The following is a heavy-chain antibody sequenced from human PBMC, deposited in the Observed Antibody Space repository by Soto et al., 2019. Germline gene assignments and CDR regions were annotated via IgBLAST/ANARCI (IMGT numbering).Heavy chain of an antibody. V-gene: IGHV4-4*08. CDR1: GGSISGYY. J-gene: IGHJ4*02. CDR2: IYSSGST. CDR3: ARPRRDFDY. Sequence: PSETLSLTCTVSGGSISGYYWSWIRQPPGKGLQWIGYIYSSGSTNYNPSLKSRVTISVDTSKNQFSLNLSSVTAADTAVYYCARPRRDFDYWGQGPLVT.